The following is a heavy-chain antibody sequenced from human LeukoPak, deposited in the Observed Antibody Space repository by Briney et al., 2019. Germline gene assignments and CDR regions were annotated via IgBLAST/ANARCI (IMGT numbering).Heavy chain of an antibody. J-gene: IGHJ6*03. Sequence: PPETLSLTCTVSGGSISSRSYYWGWLRQPPGKGLEWIGSIYHSGSTYYNPSLKSRVTISVDTSKKQFSLRLNSVTAADTAVYYCARLADYYYYMDVWGKGTTVTVSS. V-gene: IGHV4-39*07. CDR1: GGSISSRSYY. CDR3: ARLADYYYYMDV. CDR2: IYHSGST. D-gene: IGHD6-25*01.